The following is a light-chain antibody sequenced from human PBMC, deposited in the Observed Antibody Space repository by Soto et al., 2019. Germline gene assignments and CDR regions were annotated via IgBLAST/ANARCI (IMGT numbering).Light chain of an antibody. CDR2: DAS. Sequence: DIQMTQSPSTLSASVGDRVTITCRASQSIGDWLAWYQQRPGKAPSLLIYDASVSASGVLTSFSGSGSGTEVTLTITGLLPDDFAAYYCQQYNSYSLSTFGQGTKVEI. V-gene: IGKV1-5*01. CDR1: QSIGDW. J-gene: IGKJ2*01. CDR3: QQYNSYSLST.